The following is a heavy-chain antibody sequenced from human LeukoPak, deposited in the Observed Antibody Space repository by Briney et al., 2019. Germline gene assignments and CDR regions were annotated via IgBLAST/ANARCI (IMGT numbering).Heavy chain of an antibody. D-gene: IGHD2-21*02. CDR3: ARDLDRYPYNWFDP. CDR2: IIPIFGTA. V-gene: IGHV1-69*13. Sequence: GASVKVSCKASGYTFTSYDINWVRQATGQGLEWMGGIIPIFGTANYAQKFQGRVTITADESTSTAYMELSSLRSEDTAVYYCARDLDRYPYNWFDPWGQGTLVTVSS. CDR1: GYTFTSYD. J-gene: IGHJ5*02.